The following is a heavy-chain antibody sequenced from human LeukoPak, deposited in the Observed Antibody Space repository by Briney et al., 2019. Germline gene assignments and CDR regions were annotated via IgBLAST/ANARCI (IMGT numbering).Heavy chain of an antibody. Sequence: GGSLRLSCSASGFTFSSYAMHWVRQAPGRGLEYVSAISSNGGSTYYADSVKGRFTISRDNSKNTLYLQMSSLRAGDTAVYYCVKDQYTAMPDAFDIWGQGTMVTVSS. D-gene: IGHD5-18*01. CDR3: VKDQYTAMPDAFDI. CDR1: GFTFSSYA. J-gene: IGHJ3*02. V-gene: IGHV3-64D*06. CDR2: ISSNGGST.